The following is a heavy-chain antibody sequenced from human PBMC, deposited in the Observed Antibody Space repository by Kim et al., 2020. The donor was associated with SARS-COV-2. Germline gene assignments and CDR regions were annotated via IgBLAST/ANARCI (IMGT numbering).Heavy chain of an antibody. CDR3: AKSVGYGGNQPHDS. V-gene: IGHV3-23*01. CDR2: LSSSGGST. Sequence: GGSLRLSCAASGFIFSSYAMTWVRQAPGKGLEWVSSLSSSGGSTFYADSVKGRFTISRDNSKNTLYLQMNSLTAEDTAVYHCAKSVGYGGNQPHDSWGQGTLVTVSS. J-gene: IGHJ4*02. CDR1: GFIFSSYA. D-gene: IGHD2-15*01.